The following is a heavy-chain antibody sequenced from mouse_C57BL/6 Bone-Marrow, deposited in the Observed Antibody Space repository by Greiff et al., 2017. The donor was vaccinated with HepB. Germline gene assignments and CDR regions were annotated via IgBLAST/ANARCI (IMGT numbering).Heavy chain of an antibody. D-gene: IGHD5-5*01. J-gene: IGHJ4*01. CDR1: GYTFTDYY. CDR3: ARDYPYSMDY. CDR2: INPYNGGT. Sequence: VQLKESGPVLVKPGASVKMSCKASGYTFTDYYMHWVKQSHGKSLEWIGVINPYNGGTSYNQKFKGKATLTVDKSSSTAYMELNSLTSEDSAVYCCARDYPYSMDYWGQGTSVTVSA. V-gene: IGHV1-19*01.